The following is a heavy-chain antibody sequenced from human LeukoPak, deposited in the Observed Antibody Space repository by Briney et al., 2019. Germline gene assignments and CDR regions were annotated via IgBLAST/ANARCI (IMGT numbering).Heavy chain of an antibody. CDR1: GVSFSGYY. V-gene: IGHV4-34*01. Sequence: SETLSLTCAVYGVSFSGYYWSWLRQPPGKGLEWIGEINHSGSTNYNPSLKSRVTISVDTSKNQFSLKLSSVTAADTAVYYRARLYYDFWRRRPGWVDYWGQGTLVTVSS. CDR3: ARLYYDFWRRRPGWVDY. J-gene: IGHJ4*02. D-gene: IGHD3-3*01. CDR2: INHSGST.